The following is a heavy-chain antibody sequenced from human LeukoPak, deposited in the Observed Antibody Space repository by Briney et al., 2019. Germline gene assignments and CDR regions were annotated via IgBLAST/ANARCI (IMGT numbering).Heavy chain of an antibody. J-gene: IGHJ4*02. CDR1: GGTFSSYA. CDR3: AGDLSQLYGFDY. D-gene: IGHD5-18*01. V-gene: IGHV1-69*13. Sequence: SVKVSCKASGGTFSSYAISWVRQAPGQGLEWMGGIIPIFGTANYAQKFQGRVTITADESTSTAYMELSSLRSEDTAVYYCAGDLSQLYGFDYWGQGTLVTVSS. CDR2: IIPIFGTA.